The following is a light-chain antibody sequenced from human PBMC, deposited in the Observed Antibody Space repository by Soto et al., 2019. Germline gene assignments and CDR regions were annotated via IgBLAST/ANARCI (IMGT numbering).Light chain of an antibody. CDR3: QQYNSYSRT. J-gene: IGKJ1*01. V-gene: IGKV1-5*01. Sequence: DIQMTQSPSTLSASVGDRVTITCRASQSISSWLAWYQQKPGKAPKLLIYDASSLESGVPSRFSGSGSGTEFTLTIGRLQPDDFAAYYCQQYNSYSRTVGQGTKVDIK. CDR2: DAS. CDR1: QSISSW.